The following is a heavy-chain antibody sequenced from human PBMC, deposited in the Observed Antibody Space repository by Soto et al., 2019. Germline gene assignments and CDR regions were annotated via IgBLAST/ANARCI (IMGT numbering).Heavy chain of an antibody. D-gene: IGHD3-3*01. CDR1: GFTFTRYS. CDR2: ISSTTNYI. V-gene: IGHV3-21*01. J-gene: IGHJ6*02. CDR3: ARDTEARYDFWSGYLAPSYYYYGMDV. Sequence: GGSLRLSCAASGFTFTRYSMNWVRQAPGKGLEWVSSISSTTNYIYYADSMKGRFTVSRDNAKNSVYLEMNSLRAEDTAVYYCARDTEARYDFWSGYLAPSYYYYGMDVWGQGTTVTVSS.